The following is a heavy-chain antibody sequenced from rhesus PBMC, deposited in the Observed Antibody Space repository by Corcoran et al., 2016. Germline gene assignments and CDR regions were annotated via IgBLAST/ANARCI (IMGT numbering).Heavy chain of an antibody. CDR3: ASGPANFDY. Sequence: QLQESGPGLVKPSETLSVTCAVSGYSISSGYGWSWIRQPPGKGLEWIGYISYIGSTSYNPSLRILCTISRDTSKNQLSLRLSSVTAADTAVYYWASGPANFDYWGQGVLVTVSS. D-gene: IGHD6-19*01. V-gene: IGHV4-122*02. J-gene: IGHJ4*01. CDR1: GYSISSGYG. CDR2: ISYIGST.